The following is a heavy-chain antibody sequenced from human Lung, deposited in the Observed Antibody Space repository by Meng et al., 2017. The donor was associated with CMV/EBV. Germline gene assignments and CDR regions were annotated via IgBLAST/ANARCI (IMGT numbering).Heavy chain of an antibody. CDR3: ARETHGSGSYYDY. V-gene: IGHV4-30-4*01. J-gene: IGHJ4*02. CDR2: IYYSGST. D-gene: IGHD3-10*01. CDR1: GGSISSGDYY. Sequence: SGGSISSGDYYWSWIRQPPGKGLEWIGYIYYSGSTYYNPSLKSRVTISVDTSKNQFSLKLSSATAADTAVYYCARETHGSGSYYDYWGQGTLVTVSS.